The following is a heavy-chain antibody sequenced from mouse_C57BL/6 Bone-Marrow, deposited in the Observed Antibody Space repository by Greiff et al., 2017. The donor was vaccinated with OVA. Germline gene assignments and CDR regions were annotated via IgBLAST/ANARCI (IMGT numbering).Heavy chain of an antibody. CDR1: GFTFSDFY. V-gene: IGHV7-1*01. CDR2: SRNKANDYTT. CDR3: ARDLNYYAMDY. J-gene: IGHJ4*01. Sequence: EVMLVESGGGLVQSGRSLRLSCATSGFTFSDFYMEWVRQAPGQGLEWIAASRNKANDYTTEYSASVKGRFIVSRDTSQSILYLQMNALGAEDTAIDYCARDLNYYAMDYWGQGTSVTVSS.